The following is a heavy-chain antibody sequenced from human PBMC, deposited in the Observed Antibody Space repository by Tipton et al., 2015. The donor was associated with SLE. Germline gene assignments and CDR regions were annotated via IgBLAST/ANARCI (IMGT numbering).Heavy chain of an antibody. CDR2: VFTTGST. J-gene: IGHJ4*02. D-gene: IGHD3-3*01. CDR1: GGAVNSGSYY. V-gene: IGHV4-61*02. CDR3: AREWSGDYSCDY. Sequence: TLSLTCNVSGGAVNSGSYYWTWFRQPAGKGLEWIGRVFTTGSTDYSPSLRTRIPISLDTSKNQFSLKLSSVTAADTAMYYCAREWSGDYSCDYWGQGVLVTVSS.